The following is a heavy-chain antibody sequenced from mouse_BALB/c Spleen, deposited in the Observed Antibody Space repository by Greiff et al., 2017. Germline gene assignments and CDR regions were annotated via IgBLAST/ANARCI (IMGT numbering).Heavy chain of an antibody. CDR1: GYTFTDYA. CDR3: ARRRYDGDYYAMDY. CDR2: ISPYYGDA. D-gene: IGHD2-14*01. V-gene: IGHV1S137*01. Sequence: QVQLQESGAELVRPGVSVKISCKGSGYTFTDYAMHWVKQSHAKGLEWIGVISPYYGDASYNQKFKGKATMTVDKSSSTASMELARLTSEDSAIYYCARRRYDGDYYAMDYWGQGTSVTVSS. J-gene: IGHJ4*01.